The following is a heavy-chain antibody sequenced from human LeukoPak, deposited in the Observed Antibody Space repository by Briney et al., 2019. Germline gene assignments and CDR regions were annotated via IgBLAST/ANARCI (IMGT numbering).Heavy chain of an antibody. Sequence: PGGSLRLSCAVSGFTFNDYAMNWVRQAREKGLEWVSFISGDGGSTYYADSVKGRFTISRDNSKNTLYLQMNSLRAEDTAVYYCARAPRIVATLDYWGQGTLVTVSS. D-gene: IGHD5-12*01. V-gene: IGHV3-43*02. CDR1: GFTFNDYA. J-gene: IGHJ4*02. CDR3: ARAPRIVATLDY. CDR2: ISGDGGST.